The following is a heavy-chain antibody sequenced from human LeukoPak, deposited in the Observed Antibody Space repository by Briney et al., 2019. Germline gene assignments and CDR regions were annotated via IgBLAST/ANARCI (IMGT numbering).Heavy chain of an antibody. CDR1: AFIFSGHW. Sequence: PGGSLRLSCEGSAFIFSGHWMNWVRQTPGKGLEWVASIKEDGSERQYVDSVKGRFSISRDNTKGSLFLQLNSLRADDTAVYYCARDSRRVGATGGSDYWGQGTLVTVSS. J-gene: IGHJ4*02. D-gene: IGHD1-26*01. CDR3: ARDSRRVGATGGSDY. CDR2: IKEDGSER. V-gene: IGHV3-7*03.